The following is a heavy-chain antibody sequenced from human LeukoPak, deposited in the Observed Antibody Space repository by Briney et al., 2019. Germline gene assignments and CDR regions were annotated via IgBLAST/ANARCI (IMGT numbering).Heavy chain of an antibody. Sequence: GGSLRLSCAASGFTFDDYAMHWVRQAPGKGLEWVSGISWNSGSIDYADSVKGRFTISRDNAKDSLYLQMNSLRTENTAFYYCAKGPYGSGSYPFDYWGQGTLVTVSS. CDR3: AKGPYGSGSYPFDY. CDR1: GFTFDDYA. D-gene: IGHD3-10*01. J-gene: IGHJ4*02. CDR2: ISWNSGSI. V-gene: IGHV3-9*01.